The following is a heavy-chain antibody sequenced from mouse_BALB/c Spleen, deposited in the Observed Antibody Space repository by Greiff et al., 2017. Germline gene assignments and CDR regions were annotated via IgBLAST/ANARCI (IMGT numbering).Heavy chain of an antibody. CDR2: ISSGGSYT. J-gene: IGHJ4*01. CDR3: ARGRYDGNAMDY. V-gene: IGHV5-9-3*01. Sequence: EVKLMESGGGLVKPGGSLKLSCAASGFTFSSYAMSWVRQTPEKRLEWVATISSGGSYTYYPDSVKGRFTISRDNAKNTLYLQMSSLRSEDTAMYYCARGRYDGNAMDYWGQGTSVTVSS. CDR1: GFTFSSYA. D-gene: IGHD2-14*01.